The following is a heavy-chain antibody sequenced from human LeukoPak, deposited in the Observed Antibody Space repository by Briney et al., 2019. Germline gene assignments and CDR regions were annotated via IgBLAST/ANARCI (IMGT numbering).Heavy chain of an antibody. J-gene: IGHJ2*01. CDR2: IIWSSAII. D-gene: IGHD4-17*01. CDR1: GFTFKNYG. Sequence: GGALRLSGTASGFTFKNYGMHWVRQVPGKGLEWVSGIIWSSAIIGYADSVKGRFTISRDNAQNSLYLQMNSLRPEDTALYFCAKDKSDGDYYWYFDLWGRGTLVTVSS. V-gene: IGHV3-9*01. CDR3: AKDKSDGDYYWYFDL.